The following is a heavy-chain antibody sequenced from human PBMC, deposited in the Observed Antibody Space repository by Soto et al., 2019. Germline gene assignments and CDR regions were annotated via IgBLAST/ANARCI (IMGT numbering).Heavy chain of an antibody. CDR1: GFAFSSYA. CDR3: AKDLTTVTTFSTASTAYNWFDP. Sequence: EVQLLESGGGLVQPGGSLRLSCAASGFAFSSYAMSWVRQAPGKGLEWVSAISGSGGSTYYADSVKGRFTISRDNSKNTLYLQMNSLRAEDTAVYYCAKDLTTVTTFSTASTAYNWFDPWGQETLVTVSS. J-gene: IGHJ5*02. D-gene: IGHD4-17*01. V-gene: IGHV3-23*01. CDR2: ISGSGGST.